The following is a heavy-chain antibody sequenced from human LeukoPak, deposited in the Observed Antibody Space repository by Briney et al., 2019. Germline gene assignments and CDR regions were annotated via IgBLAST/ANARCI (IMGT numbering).Heavy chain of an antibody. J-gene: IGHJ3*02. V-gene: IGHV4-4*02. CDR3: ARSPLLWFGELLYGGAFYI. CDR1: GGSISSSNW. Sequence: SETLSLTCAVSGGSISSSNWWSWVRQPPGKGLEWIGEIYHSGSTNYNPSLKSRVTISVDKSKNQFSLKLSSVTAADTAVYYCARSPLLWFGELLYGGAFYIWGQGTMVTVSS. D-gene: IGHD3-10*01. CDR2: IYHSGST.